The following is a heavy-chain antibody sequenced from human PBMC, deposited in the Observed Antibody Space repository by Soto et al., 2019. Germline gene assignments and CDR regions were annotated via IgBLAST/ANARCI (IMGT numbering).Heavy chain of an antibody. CDR3: ARGGGYDSFDF. J-gene: IGHJ4*02. D-gene: IGHD2-15*01. CDR2: ISPLYTT. Sequence: SETLSLTCSVSGVTLSNGGYSWSWIRQSPGMGLVCLGYISPLYTTYYNPSFKIPLSLSIDRTRNQFSLSLSSMTAADNSVYYCARGGGYDSFDFWGQGIQVTVSS. CDR1: GVTLSNGGYS. V-gene: IGHV4-30-2*06.